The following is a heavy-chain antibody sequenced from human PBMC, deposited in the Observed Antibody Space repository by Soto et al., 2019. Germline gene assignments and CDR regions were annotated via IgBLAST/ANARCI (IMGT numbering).Heavy chain of an antibody. V-gene: IGHV5-51*01. CDR3: ARQDIMDYYYGMDV. Sequence: CXXSGYSFTSYWIGWVRQMPGKGLEWMGIXXXXXXDXXXTQXXQGXVXXXXAKXXXXXXLQSSSLKASETAMYYCARQDIMDYYYGMDVWGQGTTVTVYS. D-gene: IGHD2-15*01. CDR2: XXXXXXDX. J-gene: IGHJ6*02. CDR1: GYSFTSYW.